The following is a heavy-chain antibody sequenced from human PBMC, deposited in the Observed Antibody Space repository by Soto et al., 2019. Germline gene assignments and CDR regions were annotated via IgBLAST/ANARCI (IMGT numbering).Heavy chain of an antibody. J-gene: IGHJ5*02. CDR3: ARREGYYDFWSGYLGWFDP. D-gene: IGHD3-3*01. CDR2: INHSGST. Sequence: LETLSLTCAVYGGSFSGYYWSWIRQPPGKGLEWIGEINHSGSTNYNPSLKSRVTISVDTSKNQFSLKLSSVTAADTAVYYCARREGYYDFWSGYLGWFDPWGQGTLVTVSS. V-gene: IGHV4-34*01. CDR1: GGSFSGYY.